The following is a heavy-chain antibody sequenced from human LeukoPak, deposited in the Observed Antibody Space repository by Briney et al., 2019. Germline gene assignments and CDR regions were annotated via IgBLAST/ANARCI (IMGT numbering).Heavy chain of an antibody. CDR3: ARLGWATAPLDY. J-gene: IGHJ4*02. D-gene: IGHD5-12*01. Sequence: PGGSLRLSCAASGFTFSDYYMSWIRQAPGKGLEWVSYISSSSSYTNYADSVKGRFTISRDNAKNSLYLQMNSLSAEDTAVYYCARLGWATAPLDYWGQGTLVTVSS. CDR2: ISSSSSYT. CDR1: GFTFSDYY. V-gene: IGHV3-11*06.